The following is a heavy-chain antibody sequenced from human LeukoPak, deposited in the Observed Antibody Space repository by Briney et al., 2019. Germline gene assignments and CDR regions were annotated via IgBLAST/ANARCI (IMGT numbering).Heavy chain of an antibody. D-gene: IGHD3-3*01. CDR1: GGTFRSYA. V-gene: IGHV1-69*13. Sequence: SVKVSXKASGGTFRSYAISWVRQAPGQGLEWMGGIIPIFGTANYAQKFQGRVTITADESTSTAYMELSSLRSEDTAVYYCARDPEAQYYDFWSGYFDYWGQGTLVTVSS. CDR3: ARDPEAQYYDFWSGYFDY. J-gene: IGHJ4*02. CDR2: IIPIFGTA.